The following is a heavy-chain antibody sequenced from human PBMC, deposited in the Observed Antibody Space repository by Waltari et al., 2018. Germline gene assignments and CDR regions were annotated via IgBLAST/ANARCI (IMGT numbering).Heavy chain of an antibody. CDR1: GGTFSSYA. J-gene: IGHJ4*02. Sequence: QVQLVQSGAEVKKPGSSVKVSCKASGGTFSSYAISWVRQAPGQGLEWMGGIIPICGTANYAQKFQGRVTMTRNTSISTAYMELSSLRSEDTAVYYCARDSAPEAMADYWGQGTLVTVSS. CDR2: IIPICGTA. D-gene: IGHD5-18*01. V-gene: IGHV1-69*05. CDR3: ARDSAPEAMADY.